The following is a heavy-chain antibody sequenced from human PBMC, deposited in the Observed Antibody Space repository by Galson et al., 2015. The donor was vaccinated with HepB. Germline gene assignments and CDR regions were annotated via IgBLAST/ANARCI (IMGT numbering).Heavy chain of an antibody. CDR1: GFTFNSYG. CDR2: ISYDGSNK. D-gene: IGHD2-15*01. J-gene: IGHJ4*02. CDR3: AKDRWYCSGGSCEALDY. V-gene: IGHV3-30*18. Sequence: SLRLSCAASGFTFNSYGMHWVRQAPGKGLEWVAVISYDGSNKYYADSVKGRFTISRDNSKNTLYLQMDSPRAEDTAVYYCAKDRWYCSGGSCEALDYWGQGTLVTVSS.